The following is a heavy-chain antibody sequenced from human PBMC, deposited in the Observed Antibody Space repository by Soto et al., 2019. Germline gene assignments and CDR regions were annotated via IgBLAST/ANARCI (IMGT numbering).Heavy chain of an antibody. Sequence: PGGSLRLSCRASGFTFSNSAMNWVRQAPGKRLEWISSISDSGFDTYYADSVKGRFSISRDNSDNTLFLQMNSLGVEDTAVYHCGQLDYSANYVLSWGHGTLVTVSS. J-gene: IGHJ5*01. V-gene: IGHV3-23*01. CDR3: GQLDYSANYVLS. CDR1: GFTFSNSA. CDR2: ISDSGFDT. D-gene: IGHD3-16*01.